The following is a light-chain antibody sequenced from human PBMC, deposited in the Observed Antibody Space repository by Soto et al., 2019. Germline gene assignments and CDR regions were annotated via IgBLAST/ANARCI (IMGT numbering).Light chain of an antibody. J-gene: IGLJ1*01. CDR1: TSDVGSYNY. V-gene: IGLV2-14*01. CDR2: AVT. Sequence: QSALTQPASVSGSPGQSITISCTGTTSDVGSYNYVSWYQQHPGKAPKLLIYAVTSRPSGVSFRFSGSKSGNTASLTISGLQAEDEADYYCCSYTSSATYVFGPGTKLTVL. CDR3: CSYTSSATYV.